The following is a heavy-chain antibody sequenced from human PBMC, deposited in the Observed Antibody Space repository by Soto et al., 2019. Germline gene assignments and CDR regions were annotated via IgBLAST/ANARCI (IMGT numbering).Heavy chain of an antibody. V-gene: IGHV4-59*01. CDR1: GGSISSYY. Sequence: PSETLSLTCTVSGGSISSYYWSWIRQPPGKGLEWIGYIYYSGSTNYNPSLKSRVTISVDTSKNQFSLKLSSVTAADTAVYYCARDRDNWGIDYWGQGTLVTVSS. D-gene: IGHD7-27*01. CDR2: IYYSGST. CDR3: ARDRDNWGIDY. J-gene: IGHJ4*02.